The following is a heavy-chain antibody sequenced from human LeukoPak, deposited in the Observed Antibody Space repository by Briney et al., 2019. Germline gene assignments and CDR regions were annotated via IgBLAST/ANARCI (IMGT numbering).Heavy chain of an antibody. J-gene: IGHJ4*02. D-gene: IGHD3-16*02. CDR3: ARDYDYVWGCYPFDY. V-gene: IGHV3-23*01. Sequence: GGSLRLSCAASGFTFSSYDMSWVRQAPGKGLKWVSTINDNGDGTYYADSVKGRFTISRDNSYNTVSLQMNSLRDEDTGVYYCARDYDYVWGCYPFDYWGQGTLVTVSS. CDR2: INDNGDGT. CDR1: GFTFSSYD.